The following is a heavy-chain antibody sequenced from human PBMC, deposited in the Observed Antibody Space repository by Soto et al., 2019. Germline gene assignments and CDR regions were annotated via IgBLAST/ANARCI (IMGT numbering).Heavy chain of an antibody. Sequence: GGSLRLSCAASGFIFSSYAMSWVRQAPGKGLEWVSFISGSGGNTDYADSVKGRFTISRDNSKNTLYLQMNNLRAEDTAVYYCAKGRVRYSDYDSSDYWGQGTLVTVSS. D-gene: IGHD5-12*01. CDR1: GFIFSSYA. CDR2: ISGSGGNT. J-gene: IGHJ4*02. CDR3: AKGRVRYSDYDSSDY. V-gene: IGHV3-23*01.